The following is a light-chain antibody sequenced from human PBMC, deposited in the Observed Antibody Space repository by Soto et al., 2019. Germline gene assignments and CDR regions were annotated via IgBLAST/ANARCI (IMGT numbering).Light chain of an antibody. J-gene: IGLJ1*01. CDR1: SSDVGGYNF. CDR3: SSYRSGSTLHV. CDR2: DVS. V-gene: IGLV2-14*01. Sequence: QSALTQPASVSGSPGQSITISCTGTSSDVGGYNFVSWYQQHPGKAPELMISDVSNRPSGVSNRFSGSKSGNTASLTISGLQAEDEGTYYCSSYRSGSTLHVFGSGTKGTVL.